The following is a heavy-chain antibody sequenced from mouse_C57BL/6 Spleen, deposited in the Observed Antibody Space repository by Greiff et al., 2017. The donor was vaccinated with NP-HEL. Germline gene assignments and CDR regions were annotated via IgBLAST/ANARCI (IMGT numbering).Heavy chain of an antibody. CDR2: IDPSDSYT. CDR1: GYTFTSYW. V-gene: IGHV1-69*01. Sequence: QVQLQQPGAELVMPGASVKLSCKASGYTFTSYWMHWVKQRPGQGLEWIGEIDPSDSYTNYNQKFKGKSTLTVDKSSSTAYMQLSSLTSEDSAVYYCARWEGLRGYFDVWGTGTTVTVSS. CDR3: ARWEGLRGYFDV. D-gene: IGHD2-4*01. J-gene: IGHJ1*03.